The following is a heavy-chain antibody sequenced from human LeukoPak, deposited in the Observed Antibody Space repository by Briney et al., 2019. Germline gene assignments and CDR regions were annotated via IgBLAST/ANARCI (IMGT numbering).Heavy chain of an antibody. CDR2: IYHSGST. Sequence: PSETLSLTCTVSGYSISSGYYWGWIRQPPGKGLEWIGSIYHSGSTYYNPSLKSRVTISVDTSKNQFSLKLSSVTAADTAVYYCARIYCSGGSCYRLGYYYYMDVWGKGTTVTISS. CDR3: ARIYCSGGSCYRLGYYYYMDV. CDR1: GYSISSGYY. V-gene: IGHV4-38-2*02. J-gene: IGHJ6*03. D-gene: IGHD2-15*01.